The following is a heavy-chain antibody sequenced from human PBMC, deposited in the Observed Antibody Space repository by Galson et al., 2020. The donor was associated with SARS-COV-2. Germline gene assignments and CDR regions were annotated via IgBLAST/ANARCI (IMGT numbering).Heavy chain of an antibody. V-gene: IGHV3-30*18. J-gene: IGHJ6*02. CDR1: GFTFSNYG. D-gene: IGHD2-2*01. CDR3: AKDKSSTLRRDHYYGMDV. CDR2: ISYDGSNK. Sequence: GESLKISCAASGFTFSNYGMHWVRQVPGKGLEWVAVISYDGSNKYYSDSVKGRFTISRDNSKHTVYLHMNSLRAEDTAVYRCAKDKSSTLRRDHYYGMDVWCQGKTGSVSS.